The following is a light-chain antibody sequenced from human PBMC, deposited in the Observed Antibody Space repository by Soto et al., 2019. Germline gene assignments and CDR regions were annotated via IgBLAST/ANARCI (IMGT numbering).Light chain of an antibody. CDR2: DAS. CDR3: KQYGGSPFT. V-gene: IGKV1-33*01. J-gene: IGKJ3*01. CDR1: QDISNY. Sequence: DIQMTQSPSSLSASVGDRVTITCQASQDISNYLNWYQQKPGKAPKLLIYDASNLETGVQSRFSGTGSGTDFALTISRLETDDSAVYYCKQYGGSPFTFGPGTKVDIK.